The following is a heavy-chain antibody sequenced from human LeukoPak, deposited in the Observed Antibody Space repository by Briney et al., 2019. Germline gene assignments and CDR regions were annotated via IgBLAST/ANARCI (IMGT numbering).Heavy chain of an antibody. CDR2: IKYDGSHK. CDR1: GFSFSSYW. Sequence: GGSLRLSCVASGFSFSSYWMARVCQAPGKGLEWVANIKYDGSHKYYVDSVKGRFTISRDNAKNSVYLQMNSLRVDDTAVYFCASSHDSSGNDWGQGTMVTVSS. J-gene: IGHJ4*02. CDR3: ASSHDSSGND. D-gene: IGHD3-22*01. V-gene: IGHV3-7*01.